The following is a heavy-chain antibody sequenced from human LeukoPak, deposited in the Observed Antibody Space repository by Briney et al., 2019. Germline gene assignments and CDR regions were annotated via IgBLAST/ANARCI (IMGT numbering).Heavy chain of an antibody. V-gene: IGHV4-59*08. Sequence: KPSETLSLTCSVSGDSISSYYWSWIRQPPGKGLEWIGYIYYSGTTNYNPSLKSRVAISVDTSKKQFSLRLSSVTAADTAVYFCARMRGYSGYDFGAFNIWGQGTMVTVSS. D-gene: IGHD5-12*01. CDR2: IYYSGTT. CDR3: ARMRGYSGYDFGAFNI. CDR1: GDSISSYY. J-gene: IGHJ3*02.